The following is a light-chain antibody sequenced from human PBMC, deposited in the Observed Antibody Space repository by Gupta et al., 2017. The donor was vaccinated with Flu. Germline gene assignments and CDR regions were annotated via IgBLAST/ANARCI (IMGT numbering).Light chain of an antibody. CDR2: SNN. CDR1: SNIGRNT. CDR3: AAWDDSLNGPLV. V-gene: IGLV1-44*01. Sequence: SNIGRNTVNWYQQLPGTAPKLLIYSNNQRPSGVPDRFSGSNSCTSASLSISGLHSEDEADYYCAAWDDSLNGPLVFGGGTKLTVL. J-gene: IGLJ2*01.